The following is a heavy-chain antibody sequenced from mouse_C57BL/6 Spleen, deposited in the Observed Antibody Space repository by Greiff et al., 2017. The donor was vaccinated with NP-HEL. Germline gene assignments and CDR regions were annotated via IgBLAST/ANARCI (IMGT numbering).Heavy chain of an antibody. CDR1: GYAFTNYL. J-gene: IGHJ2*01. CDR3: AREYGYDVDY. V-gene: IGHV1-54*01. D-gene: IGHD2-2*01. Sequence: VKLMESGAELVRPGTSVKVSCKASGYAFTNYLIEWVKQRPGQGLEWIGVINPGSGGTNYNEKFKGKATLTADKSSSTAYMQLSSLTSEDSAVYFCAREYGYDVDYWGQGTTLTVSS. CDR2: INPGSGGT.